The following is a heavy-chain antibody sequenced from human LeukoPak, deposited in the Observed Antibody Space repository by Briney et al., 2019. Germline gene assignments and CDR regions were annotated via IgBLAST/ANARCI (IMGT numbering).Heavy chain of an antibody. D-gene: IGHD3-3*01. V-gene: IGHV3-30-3*01. J-gene: IGHJ4*02. CDR3: ARDEWSLYFDY. Sequence: PGRSLRLSCAASGFTFSSYAMHWVRQAPGKGLEWVAVISYDGSNKYYADSVKGRFTISRDNSKNTLYLQMNSLRAEDTAVYYCARDEWSLYFDYRGQGTLVTVSS. CDR2: ISYDGSNK. CDR1: GFTFSSYA.